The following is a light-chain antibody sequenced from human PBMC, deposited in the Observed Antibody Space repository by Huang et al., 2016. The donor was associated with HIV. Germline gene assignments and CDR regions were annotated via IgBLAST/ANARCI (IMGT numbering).Light chain of an antibody. Sequence: EIVLTQSPVTLSLSPGERATLSCRASQAIDNYLAWYQQKPGQAPRLLNYGVSGRATGVPARFSGSGSGTDFTLTISSLEPEDFAVYYCQQRSTWPTFGQGTKVEIK. J-gene: IGKJ1*01. CDR1: QAIDNY. V-gene: IGKV3-11*01. CDR2: GVS. CDR3: QQRSTWPT.